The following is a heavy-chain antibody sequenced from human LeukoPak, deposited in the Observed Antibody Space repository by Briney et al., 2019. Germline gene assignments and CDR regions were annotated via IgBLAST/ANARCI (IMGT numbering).Heavy chain of an antibody. V-gene: IGHV4-38-2*02. CDR3: ERISVTMIARWGGIDY. J-gene: IGHJ4*02. Sequence: SSETLSLTCTVSGYSISSDYYWGWIRQPPGKGLEGIGSFYHSGSTYYNPSLKSRVTISVDTSKDQFSLKLSSVTAADTAVYYCERISVTMIARWGGIDYWGQGTLVTVSS. D-gene: IGHD3-22*01. CDR1: GYSISSDYY. CDR2: FYHSGST.